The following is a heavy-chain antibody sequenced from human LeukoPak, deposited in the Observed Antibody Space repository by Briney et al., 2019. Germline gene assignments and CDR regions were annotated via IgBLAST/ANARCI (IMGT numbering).Heavy chain of an antibody. CDR3: ARSGGLGATIYPNWFDL. D-gene: IGHD1-26*01. J-gene: IGHJ5*02. CDR2: IGSGSSLI. Sequence: GGSLRLSCAASGFTFSSYNMNWVRQAPGKGLEWVSFIGSGSSLIYYADSVKGRFTISRDDAKNSLLLQMNSLRDEGTAVFYCARSGGLGATIYPNWFDLWGQGTLVIVSS. CDR1: GFTFSSYN. V-gene: IGHV3-48*02.